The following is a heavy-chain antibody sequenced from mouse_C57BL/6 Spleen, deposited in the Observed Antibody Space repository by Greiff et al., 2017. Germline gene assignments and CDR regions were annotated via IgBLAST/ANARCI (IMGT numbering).Heavy chain of an antibody. CDR2: IRNKANGYTT. Sequence: DVMLVESGGGLVQPGGSLSLSCAASGFTFTDYYMSWVRQPPGKALEWLGFIRNKANGYTTEYSASVKGRFTISRDNSQSILYLQMNALRAEDSATYYCARYGTVYGNYLDYWGQGTTLTVSS. D-gene: IGHD2-1*01. J-gene: IGHJ2*01. CDR3: ARYGTVYGNYLDY. CDR1: GFTFTDYY. V-gene: IGHV7-3*01.